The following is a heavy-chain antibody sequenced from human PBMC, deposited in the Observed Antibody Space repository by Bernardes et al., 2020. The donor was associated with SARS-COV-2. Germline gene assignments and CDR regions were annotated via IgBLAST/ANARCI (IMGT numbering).Heavy chain of an antibody. J-gene: IGHJ6*02. CDR2: IITYNGET. V-gene: IGHV1-18*01. D-gene: IGHD3-22*01. CDR3: ARGQRLGFYSSGMDV. CDR1: GDTFKNFG. Sequence: ASVKVSCKSSGDTFKNFGINWVRQAPGQGLEWMGWIITYNGETKYAQTVQGRVTMTTDPSTSTAYMELRNLKSDDTGVYYCARGQRLGFYSSGMDVWGQGTSVTVSS.